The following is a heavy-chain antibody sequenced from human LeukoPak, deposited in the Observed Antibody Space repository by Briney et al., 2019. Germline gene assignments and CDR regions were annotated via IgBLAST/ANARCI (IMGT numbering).Heavy chain of an antibody. CDR2: ISGSGGST. CDR1: GFTFSSYE. CDR3: AKGRGWLQFFDY. J-gene: IGHJ4*02. Sequence: PGGSLRLSCAASGFTFSSYEMNWVRQAPGKGLEWVATISGSGGSTYYADSVKGRFTISRDNSKNTLYLQMNSLRAEDTAVYYCAKGRGWLQFFDYWGQGTLVTVSS. V-gene: IGHV3-23*01. D-gene: IGHD5-24*01.